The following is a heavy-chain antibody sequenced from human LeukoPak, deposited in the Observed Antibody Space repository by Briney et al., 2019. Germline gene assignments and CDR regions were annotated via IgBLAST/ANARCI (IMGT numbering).Heavy chain of an antibody. D-gene: IGHD2-15*01. CDR2: ISGSGGST. CDR1: GFTFSSYA. CDR3: AKGLGYCSGGSCYVSFDY. J-gene: IGHJ4*02. Sequence: GGSLRLSCAASGFTFSSYAMSWVRQAPGKGLEWVSAISGSGGSTYYADSVKGRFTISRDNSKNTLYLQMNSLRAEDTAVYYCAKGLGYCSGGSCYVSFDYWGQGTLVTVSS. V-gene: IGHV3-23*01.